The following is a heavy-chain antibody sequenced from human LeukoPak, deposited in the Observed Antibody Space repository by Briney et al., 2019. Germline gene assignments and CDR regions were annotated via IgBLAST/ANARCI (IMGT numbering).Heavy chain of an antibody. D-gene: IGHD3-22*01. CDR3: ARDLVSSGYYFDY. CDR1: GFTFNSYS. Sequence: GGSLRLSCAASGFTFNSYSMNWVRQAPGKGLEWVSYISSSSNTIYYADSVKGRFTISRDNAKNALYLQMSSLRAEDTAVYYCARDLVSSGYYFDYWGQGTLVTVSS. CDR2: ISSSSNTI. V-gene: IGHV3-48*01. J-gene: IGHJ4*02.